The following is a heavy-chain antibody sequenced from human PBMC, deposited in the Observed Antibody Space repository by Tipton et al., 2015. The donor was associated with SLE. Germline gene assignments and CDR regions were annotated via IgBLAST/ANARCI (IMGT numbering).Heavy chain of an antibody. J-gene: IGHJ6*03. D-gene: IGHD3-3*01. Sequence: SLRLSCAASGFTFSSYAMSWVRQAPGKGLEWVSVISGSGAGTYYADAVKGRFTISRDNAKNSLYLQMNSLRAEDTAVYYCARDRFGNMDVWGKGTTVTVSS. CDR3: ARDRFGNMDV. CDR1: GFTFSSYA. V-gene: IGHV3-23*01. CDR2: ISGSGAGT.